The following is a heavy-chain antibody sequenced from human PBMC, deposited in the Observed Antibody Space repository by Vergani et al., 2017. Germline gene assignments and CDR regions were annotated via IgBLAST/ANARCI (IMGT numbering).Heavy chain of an antibody. J-gene: IGHJ3*01. D-gene: IGHD2-15*01. V-gene: IGHV4-61*02. CDR3: ARRGGGYYSGGKVHPRRTACDV. CDR2: ISASGNA. CDR1: GGSISAGYFF. Sequence: QVQLQASGPGRVKPSQTLSLTCTMSGGSISAGYFFWSWIRQPAGKGLEWLGHISASGNASHSPSLKTRVSMSVDTSKSQFSLKVTSVTAAETAIYFCARRGGGYYSGGKVHPRRTACDVWGHGTVVTVSS.